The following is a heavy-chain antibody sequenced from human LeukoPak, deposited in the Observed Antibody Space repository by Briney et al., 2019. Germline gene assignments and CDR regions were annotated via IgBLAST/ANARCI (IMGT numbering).Heavy chain of an antibody. D-gene: IGHD1-26*01. CDR3: ALTGGGTYAPTSPFGC. J-gene: IGHJ4*02. Sequence: GASVKVSCKASGYTLTGYYMHWVRQAPGQGPECMGWINPNSGGTYYAQKFQGRVTMTRDTSITTAYMELSSLRSDDTAVYYCALTGGGTYAPTSPFGCWGQGTLVTVSS. CDR2: INPNSGGT. V-gene: IGHV1-2*02. CDR1: GYTLTGYY.